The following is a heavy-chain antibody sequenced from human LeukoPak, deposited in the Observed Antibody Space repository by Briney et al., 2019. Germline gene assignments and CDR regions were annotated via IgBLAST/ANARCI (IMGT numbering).Heavy chain of an antibody. CDR2: ISSSSSYI. V-gene: IGHV3-21*01. CDR3: ARAGGGQLAFDY. D-gene: IGHD6-6*01. J-gene: IGHJ4*02. Sequence: GGSLRLSYAASGFTFSSYSMNWVRQAPGKGLEWVSSISSSSSYIYYADSVKGRFTISRDNAKNSLYLQMNSLRAEDTAVYYCARAGGGQLAFDYWGQGTLVTVSS. CDR1: GFTFSSYS.